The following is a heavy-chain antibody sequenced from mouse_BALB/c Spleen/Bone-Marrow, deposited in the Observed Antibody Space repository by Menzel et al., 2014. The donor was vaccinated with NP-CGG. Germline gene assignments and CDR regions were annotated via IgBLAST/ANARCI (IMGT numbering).Heavy chain of an antibody. CDR2: INSNGGST. D-gene: IGHD4-1*01. CDR3: ARIWAYYAMDY. CDR1: GCTFSSYG. V-gene: IGHV5-6-3*01. Sequence: DVQLVESGGGLVQPGGSLKLSCAASGCTFSSYGMSWVRQTPDKRLELVATINSNGGSTYYPDSVKGRFTISRDNAKNTLYLQMSSLKSEDTAMYYCARIWAYYAMDYWGQGTSVTVSS. J-gene: IGHJ4*01.